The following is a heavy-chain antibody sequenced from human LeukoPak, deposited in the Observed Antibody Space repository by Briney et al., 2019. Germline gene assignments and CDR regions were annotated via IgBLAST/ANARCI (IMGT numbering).Heavy chain of an antibody. CDR2: ISGSGST. CDR3: ASGSYYDSRIFDY. J-gene: IGHJ4*02. D-gene: IGHD3-22*01. CDR1: GGSINSY. Sequence: SETLSLTCTVSGGSINSYWSWMRQPAGKGLEWIGRISGSGSTTYNPSLKSRLSISIDTSKNQFSLKLMSVTAADTAVYYCASGSYYDSRIFDYWGQGTLVTVSS. V-gene: IGHV4-4*07.